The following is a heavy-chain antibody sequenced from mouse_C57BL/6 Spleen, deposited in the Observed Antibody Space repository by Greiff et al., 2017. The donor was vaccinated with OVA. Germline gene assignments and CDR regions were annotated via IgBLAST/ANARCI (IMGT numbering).Heavy chain of an antibody. Sequence: EVKLVESGGGLVQPGGSLKLSCAASGFTFSDYYMYWVRQTPEKRLEWVAYISNGGGSTYYPDTVKGRFTISRDNAKNTLYLQMSRLKSEDTAMYYCARAYYSNYVGYFDVWGTGTTVTVSS. V-gene: IGHV5-12*01. D-gene: IGHD2-5*01. CDR3: ARAYYSNYVGYFDV. J-gene: IGHJ1*03. CDR2: ISNGGGST. CDR1: GFTFSDYY.